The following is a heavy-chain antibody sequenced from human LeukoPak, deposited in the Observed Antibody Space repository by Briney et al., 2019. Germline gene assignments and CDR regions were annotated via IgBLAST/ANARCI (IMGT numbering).Heavy chain of an antibody. D-gene: IGHD3-9*01. CDR2: ISYDGSNK. V-gene: IGHV3-30*18. CDR1: GFTFSSYG. CDR3: AKDILRYFDWLSLDY. Sequence: GGSLRLSCAASGFTFSSYGMHWVRQAPGKGLEWVAVISYDGSNKYYADSVKGRFTISRDNSKNTLYLQMNSLRAEDTAVYYCAKDILRYFDWLSLDYWGQGALVTVSP. J-gene: IGHJ4*02.